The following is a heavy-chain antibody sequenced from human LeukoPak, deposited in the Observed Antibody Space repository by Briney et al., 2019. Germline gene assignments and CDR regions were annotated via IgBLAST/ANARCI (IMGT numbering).Heavy chain of an antibody. CDR2: IIPIFGTA. V-gene: IGHV1-69*05. J-gene: IGHJ4*02. Sequence: SVKVSCKASGGTFSSYAISWVRQAPGQGLEWMGGIIPIFGTANYAQKFQGRVTMTRDMSTSTVYMELSSLRSEDTAVYFCARVAWFGDFLYYFDYWGQGTPVTVSS. CDR1: GGTFSSYA. CDR3: ARVAWFGDFLYYFDY. D-gene: IGHD3-10*01.